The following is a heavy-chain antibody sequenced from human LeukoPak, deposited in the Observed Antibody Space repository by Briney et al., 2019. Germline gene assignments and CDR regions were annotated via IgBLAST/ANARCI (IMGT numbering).Heavy chain of an antibody. CDR2: MNPSSGNT. CDR1: GYTFTNYE. J-gene: IGHJ4*02. D-gene: IGHD6-6*01. Sequence: ASVKVSCKASGYTFTNYEINWVRQGTGQGLEWLGWMNPSSGNTGYAQKFQGRVTMTRDTSISTAYMELSRLRSDDTAVYYCAVEQLGFDYWGQGTLVTVSS. CDR3: AVEQLGFDY. V-gene: IGHV1-8*01.